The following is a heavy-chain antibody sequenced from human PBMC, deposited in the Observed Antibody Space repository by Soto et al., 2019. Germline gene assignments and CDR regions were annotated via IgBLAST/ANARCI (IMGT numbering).Heavy chain of an antibody. CDR2: ISYDGGNK. CDR1: GCTFSSYG. Sequence: PGGSLRLSCAASGCTFSSYGMHWVRQAPGKGLEWVAVISYDGGNKYYADSVKGRFTISRDNSKNTLYLQMNSLRAEDTAVYYCTGYDFGVVSVWGQGTLVTVSS. V-gene: IGHV3-30*03. CDR3: TGYDFGVVSV. D-gene: IGHD3-3*01. J-gene: IGHJ4*02.